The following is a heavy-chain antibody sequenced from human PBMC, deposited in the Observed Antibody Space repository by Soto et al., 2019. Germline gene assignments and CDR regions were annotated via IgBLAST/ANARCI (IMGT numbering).Heavy chain of an antibody. J-gene: IGHJ4*02. CDR2: ISYDGSNK. CDR1: GFTFSSYG. D-gene: IGHD5-12*01. Sequence: GGSLRLSCAASGFTFSSYGMHWVRQAPGKGLEWVAVISYDGSNKYYADSVKGRFTISRDNSKNTLYLQMNSLRAEDTAVYYCAKDLDYPYYFDYWGQGTLVTVSS. CDR3: AKDLDYPYYFDY. V-gene: IGHV3-30*18.